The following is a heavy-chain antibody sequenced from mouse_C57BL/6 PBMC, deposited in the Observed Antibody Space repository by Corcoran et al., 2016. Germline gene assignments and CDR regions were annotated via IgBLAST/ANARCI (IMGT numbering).Heavy chain of an antibody. CDR3: ARGERGQGPYYFDY. V-gene: IGHV1-18*01. J-gene: IGHJ2*01. D-gene: IGHD3-3*01. CDR2: INPNNGGT. CDR1: GYTFTDYN. Sequence: EVQLQQSGPELVKPGASVKIPCKASGYTFTDYNMDWVKQSHGKSLEWIGDINPNNGGTIYNQKFKGKATLTVDKSSSTAYMELRSLTSEDTAVYYCARGERGQGPYYFDYWGQGTTLTVSS.